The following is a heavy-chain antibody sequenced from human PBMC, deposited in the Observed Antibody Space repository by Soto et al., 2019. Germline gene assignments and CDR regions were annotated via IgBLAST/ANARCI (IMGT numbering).Heavy chain of an antibody. CDR1: GGSISSSSYY. J-gene: IGHJ5*02. D-gene: IGHD3-9*01. CDR3: ASRVLRYFDWLFGAIRP. V-gene: IGHV4-39*01. Sequence: SETLSLTCTVSGGSISSSSYYWGWIRQPPGKGLEWIGSIYYSGSTYYNPSLKSRVTISVDTSKNQFSLKLSSVTAADTAVYYCASRVLRYFDWLFGAIRPWGQGTLVT. CDR2: IYYSGST.